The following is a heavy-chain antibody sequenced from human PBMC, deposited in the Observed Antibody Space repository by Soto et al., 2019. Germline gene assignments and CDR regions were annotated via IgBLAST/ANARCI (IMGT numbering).Heavy chain of an antibody. CDR3: AKTGTEQQLILGDFDN. Sequence: EVQLVESGGGLVQPGRSLRLSCAASGFTFDDYAMHWVGQAPGKGLEWVSGLRWNGDSIGYADSVKGRFTISRDNAKNSLYLQMDSLRAEDTALYYCAKTGTEQQLILGDFDNWGQGTLVSVSS. D-gene: IGHD6-13*01. J-gene: IGHJ4*02. V-gene: IGHV3-9*01. CDR1: GFTFDDYA. CDR2: LRWNGDSI.